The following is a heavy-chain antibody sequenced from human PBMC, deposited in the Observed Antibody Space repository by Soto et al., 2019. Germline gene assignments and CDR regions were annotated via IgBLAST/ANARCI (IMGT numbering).Heavy chain of an antibody. Sequence: SDTLSLTCTVSGCSISSYYWSWIRQPPGKGLEWIGYIYYSGSTNYNPSLKSRVTISVDTSKNQFSLKLSSVTAADTAVYYCASFPGRVDYWGQGTLVTVSS. CDR1: GCSISSYY. CDR2: IYYSGST. CDR3: ASFPGRVDY. V-gene: IGHV4-59*01. J-gene: IGHJ4*02.